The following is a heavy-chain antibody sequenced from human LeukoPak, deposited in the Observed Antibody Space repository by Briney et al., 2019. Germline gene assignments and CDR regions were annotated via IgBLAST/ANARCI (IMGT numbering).Heavy chain of an antibody. V-gene: IGHV4-59*01. CDR1: GASISPYY. CDR3: ARGGKKWFGPSDV. Sequence: PSETLSLTCTVSGASISPYYWSWIRQPPGKGLEWIGYIHYSGLTNYNPSLKNRVTISQDTSKNHFSLRLGSLTAADTAVYYCARGGKKWFGPSDVWGHGAKVTVSS. D-gene: IGHD3-10*01. CDR2: IHYSGLT. J-gene: IGHJ6*02.